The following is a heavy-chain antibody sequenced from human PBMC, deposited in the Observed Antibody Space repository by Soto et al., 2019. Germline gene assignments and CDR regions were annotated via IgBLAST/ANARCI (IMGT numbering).Heavy chain of an antibody. CDR3: ERDGWVDYGDAPHAY. J-gene: IGHJ4*02. D-gene: IGHD4-17*01. Sequence: QVQLVQSGAEVKKPGASVKVSCKASGYTFTSYGISWVRQAPGQGLEWMGWISAYNGNTNYAQKLQGRVTMTTDTSTSTACMELRSLRSDDTAVHYCERDGWVDYGDAPHAYWGQGTLVTVSS. CDR2: ISAYNGNT. V-gene: IGHV1-18*01. CDR1: GYTFTSYG.